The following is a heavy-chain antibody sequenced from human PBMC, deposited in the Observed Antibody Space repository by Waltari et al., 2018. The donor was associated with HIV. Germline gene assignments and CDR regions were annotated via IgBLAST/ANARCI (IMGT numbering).Heavy chain of an antibody. D-gene: IGHD1-26*01. Sequence: QVQLLQSGSEVKRPGASVKVSCKTSGYPFTDYGISWVRQAPRQGLEWMGWISTYNGNTKFAQTLQARISMTIDTSRHTAYMDLRSLRSDDTAVYYCARGDRAFDVWCQGTMVSVSS. CDR1: GYPFTDYG. CDR2: ISTYNGNT. V-gene: IGHV1-18*01. CDR3: ARGDRAFDV. J-gene: IGHJ3*01.